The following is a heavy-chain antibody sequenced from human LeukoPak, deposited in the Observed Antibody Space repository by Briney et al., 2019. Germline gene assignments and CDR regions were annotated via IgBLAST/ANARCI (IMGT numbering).Heavy chain of an antibody. V-gene: IGHV4-4*07. J-gene: IGHJ4*02. D-gene: IGHD3-3*01. Sequence: PAETLSLTCTVSGGSISSYYWSWIRQPAGKGLEWIGRIYTSGSTNYNPSLKSRVTMSVDTSKNQFSLKLSSVTAADTAVYYCARASYYDFWSGYVFDYWGQGTLVTVSS. CDR1: GGSISSYY. CDR3: ARASYYDFWSGYVFDY. CDR2: IYTSGST.